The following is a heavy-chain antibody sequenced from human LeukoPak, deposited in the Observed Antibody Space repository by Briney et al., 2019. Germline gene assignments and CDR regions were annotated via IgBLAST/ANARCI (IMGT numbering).Heavy chain of an antibody. D-gene: IGHD6-13*01. CDR2: INHSGST. J-gene: IGHJ4*02. V-gene: IGHV4-34*01. CDR1: GGSFSGYY. CDR3: ARDSSSWYGGFDY. Sequence: SETLSLTCAVYGGSFSGYYWSWIRQPPGKGLEWIGEINHSGSTNYNPSLKSRVTISVDTSKNQFSLKLSSVTAADTAVYYCARDSSSWYGGFDYWGQGTLVTVSS.